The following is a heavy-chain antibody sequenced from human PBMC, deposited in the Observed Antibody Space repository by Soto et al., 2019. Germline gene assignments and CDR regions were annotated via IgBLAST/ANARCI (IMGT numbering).Heavy chain of an antibody. Sequence: PSETLSLTCTVSGGFISSYYWSWIRQSPGKGLEWIGYIHYSGSTKSNPSLKSRVTISVDTSRNQVSLKLSSVTAADSAVYFCARARYQLLHPYYYGMDVWGQGTTVTVSS. CDR3: ARARYQLLHPYYYGMDV. D-gene: IGHD2-2*01. J-gene: IGHJ6*02. CDR1: GGFISSYY. V-gene: IGHV4-59*01. CDR2: IHYSGST.